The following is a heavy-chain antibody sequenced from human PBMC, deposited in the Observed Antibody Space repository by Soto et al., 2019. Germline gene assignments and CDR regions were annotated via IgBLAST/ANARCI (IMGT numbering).Heavy chain of an antibody. V-gene: IGHV4-31*03. CDR1: GDSVNSGRYY. CDR2: IFYSGTT. Sequence: QVQLQQSGPGLVKPSQTLSLTCTVSGDSVNSGRYYWHWIRQLPGKGLEWIGYIFYSGTTYYNPSLMSRVTISLDSSKNGLSLKLTSVTVADTAVYFCARGWIRVTGTYDSWGQGTLVTVSS. D-gene: IGHD1-1*01. J-gene: IGHJ4*02. CDR3: ARGWIRVTGTYDS.